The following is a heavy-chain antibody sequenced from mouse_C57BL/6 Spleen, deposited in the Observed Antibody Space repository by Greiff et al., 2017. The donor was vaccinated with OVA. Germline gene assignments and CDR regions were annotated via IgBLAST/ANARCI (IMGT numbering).Heavy chain of an antibody. CDR1: GYTFTDYY. V-gene: IGHV1-76*01. D-gene: IGHD1-1*01. CDR3: ARYGTTVVAWDY. CDR2: IYPGSGNT. J-gene: IGHJ2*01. Sequence: QVQLQQSGAELVRPGASVKLSCKASGYTFTDYYINWVKQRPGQGLEWIARIYPGSGNTYYNEKFKGKATLTAEKSSSTAYMQLSSLTSEDSAVYFCARYGTTVVAWDYWGQGTTLTVSS.